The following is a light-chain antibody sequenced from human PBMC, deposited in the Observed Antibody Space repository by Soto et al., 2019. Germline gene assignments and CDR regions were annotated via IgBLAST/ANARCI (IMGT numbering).Light chain of an antibody. CDR1: QSVSSN. J-gene: IGKJ5*01. CDR2: GAS. Sequence: EIVMTQSPATLSVSPGERATLXXRASQSVSSNLAWYQQKPGQAPGXLIYGASTRATGIPARFSGSGFGTEFTLTISSLQSEDFAVYYCQQYKNWPLFGQGTRLEIK. CDR3: QQYKNWPL. V-gene: IGKV3-15*01.